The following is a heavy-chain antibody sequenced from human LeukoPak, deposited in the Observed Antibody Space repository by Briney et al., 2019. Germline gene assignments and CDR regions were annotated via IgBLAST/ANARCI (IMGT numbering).Heavy chain of an antibody. D-gene: IGHD2-2*01. CDR1: GYTFTGYY. CDR3: ARDNSTSWGWFDP. CDR2: INPNSGGT. V-gene: IGHV1-2*02. Sequence: ASVKVSCKASGYTFTGYYMHWVRQAPGQGLEWMGWINPNSGGTNYAQKFQGRVTMTRGTSISTAYMELSRLRSDDTAVYYCARDNSTSWGWFDPWGQGTLVTVSS. J-gene: IGHJ5*02.